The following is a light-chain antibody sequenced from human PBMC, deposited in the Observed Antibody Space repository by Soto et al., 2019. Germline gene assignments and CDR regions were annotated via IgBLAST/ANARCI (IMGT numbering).Light chain of an antibody. CDR3: QQYDNWPPIT. Sequence: EVVMTQSPATPSVSPGERATLSCRASQSIGTNLAWYQQKPGQAPRLLIYAASARATGIPARFSGSGSGTEFTLTISSLQSEDFAVYYCQQYDNWPPITFGQGTRLEIK. J-gene: IGKJ5*01. CDR2: AAS. CDR1: QSIGTN. V-gene: IGKV3-15*01.